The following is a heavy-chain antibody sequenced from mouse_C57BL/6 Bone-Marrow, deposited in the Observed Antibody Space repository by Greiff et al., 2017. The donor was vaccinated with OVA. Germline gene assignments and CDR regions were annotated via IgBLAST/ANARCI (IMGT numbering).Heavy chain of an antibody. CDR2: IYPGSGNT. J-gene: IGHJ4*01. D-gene: IGHD2-1*01. V-gene: IGHV1-76*01. CDR3: VRGNFYAMDY. CDR1: GYTFTDYY. Sequence: QVQLQQSGAELVRPGASVKLSCKASGYTFTDYYINWVKQRPGQGLEWIARIYPGSGNTYYNEKFKGKATLTAEKSSSTAYMQLSSLTSEDSAVYFCVRGNFYAMDYWGQGTSVTVSS.